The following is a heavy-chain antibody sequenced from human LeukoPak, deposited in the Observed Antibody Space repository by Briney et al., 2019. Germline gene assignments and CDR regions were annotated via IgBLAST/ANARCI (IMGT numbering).Heavy chain of an antibody. V-gene: IGHV4-30-2*01. J-gene: IGHJ4*02. CDR3: ALTGCSGRGCSDY. CDR2: IYHSGST. D-gene: IGHD2-15*01. CDR1: GGSISSGGYY. Sequence: PSETLSLTCTVSGGSISSGGYYWSWIRQPPGKGLEWIGYIYHSGSTYYNPSLKSRVTISVDRSKNQFSLKLSSVTAADTAVYYCALTGCSGRGCSDYWGQGTLVTVSS.